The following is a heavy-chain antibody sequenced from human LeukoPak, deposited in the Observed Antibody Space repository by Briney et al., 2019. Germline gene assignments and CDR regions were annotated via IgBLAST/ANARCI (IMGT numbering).Heavy chain of an antibody. CDR3: ASGNSYGYDPYYYYMDV. J-gene: IGHJ6*03. CDR2: INHSGST. CDR1: GGSFSGYY. Sequence: SETLSLTCAVYGGSFSGYYWSWLRQPPGKGLEWIGEINHSGSTNYNPSLKSRVTISVDTSKNQFSLKLSSVTAADTAVYYCASGNSYGYDPYYYYMDVWGNGTTVTISS. D-gene: IGHD5-18*01. V-gene: IGHV4-34*01.